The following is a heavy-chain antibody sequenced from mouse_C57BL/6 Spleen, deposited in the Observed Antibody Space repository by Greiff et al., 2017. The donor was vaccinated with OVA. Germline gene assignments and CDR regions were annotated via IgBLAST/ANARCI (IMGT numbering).Heavy chain of an antibody. CDR2: IDPSDSYT. CDR1: GYTFTSYW. V-gene: IGHV1-59*01. CDR3: AITVARNYYAMDY. D-gene: IGHD1-1*01. J-gene: IGHJ4*01. Sequence: QVQLQQPGAELVRPGTSVKLSCKASGYTFTSYWMHWVKQRPGQGLEWIGVIDPSDSYTNYNQKFKGKATLTVDTSSSTAYMQLSSLTSEDSAVYYCAITVARNYYAMDYWGQGTSVTVSS.